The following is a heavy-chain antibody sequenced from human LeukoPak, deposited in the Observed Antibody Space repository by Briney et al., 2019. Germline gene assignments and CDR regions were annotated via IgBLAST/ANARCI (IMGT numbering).Heavy chain of an antibody. Sequence: ASVKVSCKASGYTFTNYYIHWVRQAPGPGLEWMGWINSNRSGTNYAQTLQGRVTMTRDTSISTAYMELRSVRSDDTAVYYCARDHGDDAFDIWGPGKMDTLSS. V-gene: IGHV1-2*02. J-gene: IGHJ3*02. CDR1: GYTFTNYY. D-gene: IGHD3-3*01. CDR2: INSNRSGT. CDR3: ARDHGDDAFDI.